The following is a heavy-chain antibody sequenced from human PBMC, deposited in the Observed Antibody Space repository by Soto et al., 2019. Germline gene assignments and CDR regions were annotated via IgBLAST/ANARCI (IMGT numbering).Heavy chain of an antibody. CDR2: ISGSGGST. D-gene: IGHD2-15*01. J-gene: IGHJ6*02. CDR3: AKDLMVRGGSLPYYYYYYGMDV. CDR1: GFTFSSYA. Sequence: GGSLRLSCAASGFTFSSYAMIWVRQAPGKGLEWVSAISGSGGSTYYADSVKGRFTISRDNSKNTLYLQMNSLRAEDTAVYYCAKDLMVRGGSLPYYYYYYGMDVWGQGTTVTVSS. V-gene: IGHV3-23*01.